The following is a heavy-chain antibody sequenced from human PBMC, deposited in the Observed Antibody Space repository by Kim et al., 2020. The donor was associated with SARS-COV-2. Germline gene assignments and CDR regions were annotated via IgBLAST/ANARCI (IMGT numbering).Heavy chain of an antibody. V-gene: IGHV3-7*01. CDR3: SREDSYGFWSGYPQY. J-gene: IGHJ4*02. D-gene: IGHD3-3*01. CDR1: GFTFSNYW. Sequence: LSLTCAASGFTFSNYWMTWVRQAPGKGLEWVANIKQDGSEKYYVDSVKGRFTISRDNAKNSLYLQMNSLRAEDTAVYYCSREDSYGFWSGYPQYWGQGSLVTVSS. CDR2: IKQDGSEK.